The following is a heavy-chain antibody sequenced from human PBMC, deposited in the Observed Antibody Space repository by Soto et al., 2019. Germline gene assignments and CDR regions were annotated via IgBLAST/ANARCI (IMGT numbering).Heavy chain of an antibody. CDR2: IYPGDSDT. D-gene: IGHD5-12*01. CDR1: GYSFTSYW. J-gene: IGHJ6*02. Sequence: PGESLKISCKGSGYSFTSYWIGWVRQMPGKGLEWMGIIYPGDSDTRYSPSFQGQVTISADKSISTAYLQWSSLKASDTAMYYCARLSTSKVYYYGMDVWGQGTTVTVSS. CDR3: ARLSTSKVYYYGMDV. V-gene: IGHV5-51*01.